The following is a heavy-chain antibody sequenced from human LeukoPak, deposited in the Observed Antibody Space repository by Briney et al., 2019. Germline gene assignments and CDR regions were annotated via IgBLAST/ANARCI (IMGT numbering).Heavy chain of an antibody. V-gene: IGHV3-53*01. D-gene: IGHD3-10*01. Sequence: GGSLRLSCAASGFTFSSNYMSWVRQAPGKGLEWVSVIYSGGSTYYADSVKGRFTISRDNSKNTLYLQMNSPRAEDTAVYYCARTQGRFYGSGSYQGFDYWGQGTLVTVSS. CDR2: IYSGGST. J-gene: IGHJ4*02. CDR3: ARTQGRFYGSGSYQGFDY. CDR1: GFTFSSNY.